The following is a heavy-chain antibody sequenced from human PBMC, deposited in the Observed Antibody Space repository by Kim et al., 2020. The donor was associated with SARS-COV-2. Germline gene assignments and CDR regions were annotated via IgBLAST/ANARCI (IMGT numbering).Heavy chain of an antibody. CDR1: GYRFTSYW. CDR3: ARGEGGQPYYFDY. J-gene: IGHJ4*02. CDR2: IDPSDSYT. D-gene: IGHD2-15*01. V-gene: IGHV5-10-1*01. Sequence: GESLKISCKGSGYRFTSYWISWVRQMPGKGLEWMGRIDPSDSYTNYSPSFQGHVTIPADKSISTAYLQWSSLKASDTAMYYCARGEGGQPYYFDYWGQGTLVTVST.